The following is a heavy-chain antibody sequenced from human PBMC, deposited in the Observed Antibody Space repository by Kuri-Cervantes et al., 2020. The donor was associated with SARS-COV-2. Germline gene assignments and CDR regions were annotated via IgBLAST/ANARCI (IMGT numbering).Heavy chain of an antibody. J-gene: IGHJ4*02. D-gene: IGHD6-19*01. CDR2: IYYSGST. CDR3: ARRGYSSGWYLPGTDY. Sequence: SETLSLTCNVSGGSLNSRSYYWSWIRQPAGKGLEWIGSIYYSGSTYYNPSLKSRVTISVDTSKNQFSLKLSSVTAADTAVYYCARRGYSSGWYLPGTDYWGQGTLVTVSS. CDR1: GGSLNSRSYY. V-gene: IGHV4-39*01.